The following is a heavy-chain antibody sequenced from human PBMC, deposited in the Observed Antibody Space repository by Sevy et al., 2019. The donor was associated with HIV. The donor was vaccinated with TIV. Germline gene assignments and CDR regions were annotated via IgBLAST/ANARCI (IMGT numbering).Heavy chain of an antibody. CDR3: ARWRGTRVTMMVVVTTGYFDY. CDR2: VTHSGST. Sequence: SETLSLTCGIYGGSFNNYDWSWIRQPPGKGLEWIGEVTHSGSTNYNPSLKSRLTMSLDTSKNQFSLKLTSVIAADTAVYYCARWRGTRVTMMVVVTTGYFDYWGQGTLVTVSS. J-gene: IGHJ4*02. V-gene: IGHV4-34*01. CDR1: GGSFNNYD. D-gene: IGHD3-22*01.